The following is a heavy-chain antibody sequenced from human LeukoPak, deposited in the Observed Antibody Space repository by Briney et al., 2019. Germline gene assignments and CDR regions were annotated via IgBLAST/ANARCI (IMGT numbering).Heavy chain of an antibody. CDR3: ATGYCSSTSCPDY. CDR2: ISSSSSYI. D-gene: IGHD2-2*01. J-gene: IGHJ4*02. Sequence: GGSLRLSCAASGFTFSSYSMNWVRQAPGKGLEWVSSISSSSSYIYYADSVKGRFTISRDNAKNSLYLQMNSLRAEDTAVYYCATGYCSSTSCPDYWGRGTLVTVSS. V-gene: IGHV3-21*01. CDR1: GFTFSSYS.